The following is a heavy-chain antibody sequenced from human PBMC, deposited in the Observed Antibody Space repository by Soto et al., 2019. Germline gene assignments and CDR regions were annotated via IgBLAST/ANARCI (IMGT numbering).Heavy chain of an antibody. CDR3: AKPRGRGVVSIYYFDY. V-gene: IGHV3-30*18. Sequence: PGGSLRLSCAASGFTFSSYGMHWVRQAPGKGLEWLAVISYDGSNKYYADSVKGRFTISRDNSKNTLYLQMNSPRAEHTSVYFCAKPRGRGVVSIYYFDYWGQGPLVTVSS. CDR2: ISYDGSNK. J-gene: IGHJ4*02. D-gene: IGHD2-2*01. CDR1: GFTFSSYG.